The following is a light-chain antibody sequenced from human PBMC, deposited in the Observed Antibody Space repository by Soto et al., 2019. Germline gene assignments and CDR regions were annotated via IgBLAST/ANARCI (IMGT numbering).Light chain of an antibody. CDR2: NAS. Sequence: DIQMTQSPSTLSASLGARVTITRRASQSISNWLAWYQQKPGKAPKILIYNASSLESGVPSRFRGSGSGTDFTLTISSLKPDDFATYYCQQYNSYSITFGPGTRLEIK. V-gene: IGKV1-5*03. J-gene: IGKJ5*01. CDR1: QSISNW. CDR3: QQYNSYSIT.